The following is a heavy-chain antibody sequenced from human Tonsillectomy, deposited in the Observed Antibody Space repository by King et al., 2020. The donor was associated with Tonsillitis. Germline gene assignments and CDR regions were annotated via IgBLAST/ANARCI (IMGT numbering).Heavy chain of an antibody. D-gene: IGHD3-10*01. CDR1: GGSISSYY. Sequence: VQLQESGPGLVKPSETLSLTCTVSGGSISSYYWSWIRQPPGKGLEWIGYIYYSGSTNYNPSLKSRVTISVDTSKNQFSLKLSSVTAADTAVYYCARALWGSGSYYKGTFGPWGQGTLVTVSS. CDR2: IYYSGST. J-gene: IGHJ5*02. V-gene: IGHV4-59*01. CDR3: ARALWGSGSYYKGTFGP.